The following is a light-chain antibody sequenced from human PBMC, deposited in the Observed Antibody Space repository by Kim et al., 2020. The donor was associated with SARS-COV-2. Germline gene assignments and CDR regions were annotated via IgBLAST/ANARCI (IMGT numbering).Light chain of an antibody. CDR3: QQYGSSPPFT. CDR1: QSVSSSY. CDR2: GAS. Sequence: PGERATLSCRASQSVSSSYLAWYQQKPGQAPRLLIYGASSRATGIPDRFSGSGSGTDFTLTISRLEPEDFAVYYCQQYGSSPPFTFGQGTKLEI. V-gene: IGKV3-20*01. J-gene: IGKJ2*01.